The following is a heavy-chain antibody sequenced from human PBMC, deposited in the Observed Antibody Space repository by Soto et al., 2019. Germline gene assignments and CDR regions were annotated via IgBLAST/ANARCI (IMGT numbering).Heavy chain of an antibody. Sequence: EVQLLESGGGLIQPGGSLRLSCAASGFTFNNFAMTWVRQAPGKGLEWVSSISDGGGNTYYVDSVKGRFTISRDNSQNTLNLQMNSPRAEDTAVYYCAKPAFRALFDAFDIWGQGIMVTVST. J-gene: IGHJ3*02. CDR2: ISDGGGNT. V-gene: IGHV3-23*01. CDR3: AKPAFRALFDAFDI. CDR1: GFTFNNFA. D-gene: IGHD2-21*01.